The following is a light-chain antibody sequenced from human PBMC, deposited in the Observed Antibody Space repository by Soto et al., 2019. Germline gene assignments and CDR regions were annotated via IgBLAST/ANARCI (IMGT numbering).Light chain of an antibody. J-gene: IGKJ1*01. CDR1: GNIKNW. Sequence: IQMTQSTSTLSAYVGDRVSVTCRASGNIKNWLAWYQQTAGKAPKVLISDASRLEAGVPSRFSGSGSGTDFTLTITSLQTDDFGTYYCQQYDVHPKTFGQGTKVDIK. CDR2: DAS. CDR3: QQYDVHPKT. V-gene: IGKV1-5*01.